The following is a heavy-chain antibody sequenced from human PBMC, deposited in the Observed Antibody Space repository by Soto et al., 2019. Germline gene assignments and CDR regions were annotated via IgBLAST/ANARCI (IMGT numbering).Heavy chain of an antibody. CDR3: AAEEVETAVGTAPPP. CDR1: GFTFTRSA. Sequence: QMQLVQSGPEVKKPGTSVKVSCKASGFTFTRSAVQWVRQARGQRLEWIGWIVVGSGNTNYAQKFQERVTITRDISTSTAYMELTSRKSEDTAVYYRAAEEVETAVGTAPPPWGQGTLVTVSP. CDR2: IVVGSGNT. D-gene: IGHD5-18*01. V-gene: IGHV1-58*01. J-gene: IGHJ4*02.